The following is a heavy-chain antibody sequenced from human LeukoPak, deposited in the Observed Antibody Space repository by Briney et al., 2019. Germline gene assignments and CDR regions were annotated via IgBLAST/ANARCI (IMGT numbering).Heavy chain of an antibody. V-gene: IGHV1-69*06. CDR2: IIPIFGTA. Sequence: GASVKVSCKASGGTFSSYAISWVRQAPGQGLEWMGGIIPIFGTANYAQKFQGRVTITADKSTSTAYMELSSLRSDDTAVYYCARGWQQSNFDYWGQGTLVTVSS. J-gene: IGHJ4*02. D-gene: IGHD6-13*01. CDR3: ARGWQQSNFDY. CDR1: GGTFSSYA.